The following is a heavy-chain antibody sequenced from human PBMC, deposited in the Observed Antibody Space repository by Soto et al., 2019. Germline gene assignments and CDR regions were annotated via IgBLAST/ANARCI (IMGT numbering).Heavy chain of an antibody. Sequence: GGSLRLSCAASGFTFDDYAMHWVRQAPGKGLEWVSGISWNSGSIGYADSVKGRFTISRDNAKNSLYLQMNSLRAEDTALYYCAKGNFRYQLLSWWFDPWGQGTLVTVSS. J-gene: IGHJ5*02. CDR3: AKGNFRYQLLSWWFDP. CDR1: GFTFDDYA. CDR2: ISWNSGSI. V-gene: IGHV3-9*01. D-gene: IGHD2-2*01.